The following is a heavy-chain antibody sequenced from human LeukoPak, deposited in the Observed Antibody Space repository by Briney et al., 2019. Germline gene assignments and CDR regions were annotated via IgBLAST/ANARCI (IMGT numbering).Heavy chain of an antibody. CDR3: ARHEKSSGWYYDY. CDR2: IYYSGST. V-gene: IGHV4-59*08. D-gene: IGHD6-19*01. Sequence: PSETLSLTCTVSGGSISSYYWSWSRQPPGKGLEWIGYIYYSGSTNYNPSLKSRVTISVDTSKNQFSLKLSSVTAADTAVYYCARHEKSSGWYYDYWGQGTLVTVSS. CDR1: GGSISSYY. J-gene: IGHJ4*02.